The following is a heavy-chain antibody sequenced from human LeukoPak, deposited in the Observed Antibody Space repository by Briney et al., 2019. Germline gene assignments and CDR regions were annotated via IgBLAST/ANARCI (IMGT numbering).Heavy chain of an antibody. CDR1: GFNFRSFG. Sequence: GGSLRLSCAASGFNFRSFGMNWVRQAPGKGLEWVSGIYTSGRTRYGDAVEGRFTISRDNSKNTVYLQMHSLRVEDTAVYYCAHLVWEYVGGLDSWCQGTTVTVSS. D-gene: IGHD1-26*01. CDR2: IYTSGRT. J-gene: IGHJ6*02. CDR3: AHLVWEYVGGLDS. V-gene: IGHV3-23*05.